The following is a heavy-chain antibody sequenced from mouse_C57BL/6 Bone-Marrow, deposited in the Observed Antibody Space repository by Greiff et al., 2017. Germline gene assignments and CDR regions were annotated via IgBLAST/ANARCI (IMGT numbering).Heavy chain of an antibody. V-gene: IGHV1-64*01. CDR3: GSGLLRYY. D-gene: IGHD1-1*01. CDR2: IHPNSGST. J-gene: IGHJ2*01. Sequence: VQLQQPGAELVTPGASVKLSCKASGYTFTSYWMHWVKQRPGQGLEWIGVIHPNSGSTNYNEKFKSKATLTVDKSSSTAYMQLSSLTSEDSSVYYCGSGLLRYYWGQGTTLTVSS. CDR1: GYTFTSYW.